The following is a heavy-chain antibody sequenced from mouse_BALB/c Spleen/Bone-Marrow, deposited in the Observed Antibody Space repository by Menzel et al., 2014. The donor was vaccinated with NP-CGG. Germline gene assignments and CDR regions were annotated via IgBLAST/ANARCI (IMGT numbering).Heavy chain of an antibody. CDR1: GFSLTGYG. D-gene: IGHD2-4*01. CDR3: ASSTMITTGFAY. J-gene: IGHJ3*01. Sequence: VKLVESGPGLVSPSQSLSITCTVSGFSLTGYGLNWVRQPPGKGLEWLGMIWGDGSTDYNSALKSRLSISKDNSKSQVFLKMNRLQTDDTARYYCASSTMITTGFAYWGQGTLVTVSA. V-gene: IGHV2-6-7*01. CDR2: IWGDGST.